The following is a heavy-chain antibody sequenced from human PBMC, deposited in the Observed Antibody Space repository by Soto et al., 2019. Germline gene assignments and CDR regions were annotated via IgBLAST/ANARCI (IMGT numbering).Heavy chain of an antibody. CDR1: RYTFTNFD. J-gene: IGHJ6*01. Sequence: ASVKVSCKASRYTFTNFDINWLQQTPGQRPEWKRSMNAKSGHTFFAQRFHDKFNMTWDTPLTTAYVEVVSLPSDHTATYYSARGSPFSFAGFEVGGQGASVTVSS. V-gene: IGHV1-8*01. CDR3: ARGSPFSFAGFEV. CDR2: MNAKSGHT. D-gene: IGHD3-10*01.